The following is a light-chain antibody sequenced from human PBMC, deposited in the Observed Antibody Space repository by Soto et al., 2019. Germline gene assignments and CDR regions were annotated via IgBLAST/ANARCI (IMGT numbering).Light chain of an antibody. CDR2: FAS. Sequence: EIVMTQSPATLSVSPGEKATLSCRASQSVNNNLAWYLQKPGQAPRLLIYFASTRATGIPARFSGSGSGTEFTLTICSLQSEDFAVYYCQQYNKWPLTFGGGTKVETK. CDR1: QSVNNN. V-gene: IGKV3-15*01. J-gene: IGKJ4*01. CDR3: QQYNKWPLT.